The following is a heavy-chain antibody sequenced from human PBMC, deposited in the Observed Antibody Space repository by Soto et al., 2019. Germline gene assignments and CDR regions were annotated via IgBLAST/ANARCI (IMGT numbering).Heavy chain of an antibody. J-gene: IGHJ3*02. CDR3: AKDYEDWLLYRDAFDI. CDR1: GFTFSSYA. V-gene: IGHV3-23*01. CDR2: ISGSGGST. Sequence: GGSLRLSCAASGFTFSSYAMSWVRQAPGKGLEWVSAISGSGGSTYYADSVKGRFTISRDNSKNTLYLQMNSLRAEDTAVYYCAKDYEDWLLYRDAFDIWGQGTMVTVSS. D-gene: IGHD3-3*01.